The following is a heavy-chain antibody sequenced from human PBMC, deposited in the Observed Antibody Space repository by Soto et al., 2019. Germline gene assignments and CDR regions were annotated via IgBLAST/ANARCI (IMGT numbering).Heavy chain of an antibody. CDR1: GGTFSSNA. V-gene: IGHV1-69*12. Sequence: QVQLVQSGAEVKKPGSSVKVTCKASGGTFSSNAISWVRQAPGQGLEWMGGIIPIFGTAHYAQKFQGRVIITADESTSTASMELSSLKSEDTAVYYCATCGRGYSCALLFYFEFWGQGTLVTVSS. D-gene: IGHD5-18*01. CDR2: IIPIFGTA. J-gene: IGHJ4*02. CDR3: ATCGRGYSCALLFYFEF.